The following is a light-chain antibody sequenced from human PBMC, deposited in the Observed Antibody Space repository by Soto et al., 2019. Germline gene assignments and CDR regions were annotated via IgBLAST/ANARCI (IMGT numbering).Light chain of an antibody. CDR3: AAWDGGLSRPL. V-gene: IGLV1-47*01. CDR1: SSNIGSNH. CDR2: ETN. Sequence: QSVLTQPPSASGTPGQRVTISCSGSSSNIGSNHVDWYQQLAGTAPKLLMSETNQRPSGVPNRFTASKYGSSASLAISGLRSEDEAAYYCAAWDGGLSRPLFGGGTKLTVL. J-gene: IGLJ3*02.